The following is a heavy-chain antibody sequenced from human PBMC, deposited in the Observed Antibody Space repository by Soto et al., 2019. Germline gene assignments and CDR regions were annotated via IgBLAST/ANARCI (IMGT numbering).Heavy chain of an antibody. Sequence: QVQLQQWGAGLLKPSETLSLTCAVSGGSFSGYYWSWIRQPPGKGLEWIGEINHRESTNYNPSLESRVTMSVGTSKNQFSLKLNSVTAADTALYFCARVPVGGAYYYGLDVWGQGTTVTVSS. V-gene: IGHV4-34*01. CDR2: INHREST. J-gene: IGHJ6*02. D-gene: IGHD2-21*01. CDR3: ARVPVGGAYYYGLDV. CDR1: GGSFSGYY.